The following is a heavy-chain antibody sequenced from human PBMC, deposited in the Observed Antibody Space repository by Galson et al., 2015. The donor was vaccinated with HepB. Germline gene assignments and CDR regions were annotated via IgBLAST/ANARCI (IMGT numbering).Heavy chain of an antibody. D-gene: IGHD3-10*01. Sequence: SLRLSCAASEFTFSSYAMHWVRQAPGKGLEWVAVISYDGSNKYYADSVKGRFTISRDNSKNTLYLQMNILRAEDTAVYYCAGEKTYYGSGSYPPYYYFDYWGQGTLVTVSS. J-gene: IGHJ4*02. CDR2: ISYDGSNK. CDR3: AGEKTYYGSGSYPPYYYFDY. CDR1: EFTFSSYA. V-gene: IGHV3-30*04.